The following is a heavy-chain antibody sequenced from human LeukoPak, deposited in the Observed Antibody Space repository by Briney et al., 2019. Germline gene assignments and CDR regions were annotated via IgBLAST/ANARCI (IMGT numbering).Heavy chain of an antibody. D-gene: IGHD7-27*01. CDR3: ARDRAPWGTADGFDI. CDR1: GYSFITYV. V-gene: IGHV1-18*01. J-gene: IGHJ3*02. Sequence: ASVKVSCKASGYSFITYVISWVRQAPGQGLEWMGWISTYNGNTNYAQKFQGRVTMTTDTSTSIVYMELESLRSDDTAVYFCARDRAPWGTADGFDIWGQGTMVTVSS. CDR2: ISTYNGNT.